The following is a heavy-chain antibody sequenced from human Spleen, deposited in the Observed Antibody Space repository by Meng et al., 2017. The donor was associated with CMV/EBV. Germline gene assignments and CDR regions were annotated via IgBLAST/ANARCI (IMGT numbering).Heavy chain of an antibody. CDR2: DSGST. CDR3: ARLYSSSYSSIDY. V-gene: IGHV4-61*05. CDR1: GGSISSSSYY. Sequence: GSLRLSCTVSGGSISSSSYYWGWIRQPPGKGLEWIAYDSGSTNYNPSLRSRVTISLDTSKNHFSLKLSSVTAADTAVYYCARLYSSSYSSIDYWGQGTLVTVSS. J-gene: IGHJ4*02. D-gene: IGHD6-6*01.